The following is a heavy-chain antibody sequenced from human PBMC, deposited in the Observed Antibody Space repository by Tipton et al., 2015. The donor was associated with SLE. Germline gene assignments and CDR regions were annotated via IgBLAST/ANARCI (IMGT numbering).Heavy chain of an antibody. CDR2: IYYSGST. Sequence: TLSLTCTVSGGSISSYYWSWIRQPPGKGLEWIGYIYYSGSTNYNPSLKSRVTISVDTSKNQFSLKLSSVTAADTAVYYCARDKKAPSYYYYYMDVRGKGTTVPVSS. J-gene: IGHJ6*03. CDR3: ARDKKAPSYYYYYMDV. CDR1: GGSISSYY. V-gene: IGHV4-59*01.